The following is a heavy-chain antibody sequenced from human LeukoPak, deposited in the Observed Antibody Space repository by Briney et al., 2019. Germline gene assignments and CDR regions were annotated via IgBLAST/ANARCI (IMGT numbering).Heavy chain of an antibody. J-gene: IGHJ3*02. D-gene: IGHD6-13*01. CDR2: IFPIFRTA. CDR3: ARDRGERDSTWSLPAHGFDI. CDR1: GGTFSSYA. Sequence: VKVSCQAPGGTFSSYAINWARQAPGQGLEWMGRIFPIFRTANYAQKFQGRVTVTTDESTSTAYMELSSLRPEDTAMYYCARDRGERDSTWSLPAHGFDIWGQGTMVTVSS. V-gene: IGHV1-69*05.